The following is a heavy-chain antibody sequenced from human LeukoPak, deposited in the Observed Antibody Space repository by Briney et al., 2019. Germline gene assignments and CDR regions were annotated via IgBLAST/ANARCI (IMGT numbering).Heavy chain of an antibody. Sequence: SVKLSCKASGGTFSSYAISCVRQAPGQRLEWMGRIIPILGIANYVQKFQGRVTITADKSTSTAYMELSSLRSEDTAVYYCARAGGITMIVVATNRDPNYYYYGMDVWGQGTTVTVSS. CDR1: GGTFSSYA. D-gene: IGHD3-22*01. V-gene: IGHV1-69*04. J-gene: IGHJ6*02. CDR2: IIPILGIA. CDR3: ARAGGITMIVVATNRDPNYYYYGMDV.